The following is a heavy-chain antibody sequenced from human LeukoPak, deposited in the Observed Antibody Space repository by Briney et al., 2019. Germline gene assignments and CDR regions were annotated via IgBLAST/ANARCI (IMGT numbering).Heavy chain of an antibody. CDR2: IYYSGST. V-gene: IGHV4-39*01. D-gene: IGHD3-22*01. CDR1: GGSLSSTNW. CDR3: ARPNYYDSSAYKGWFDP. J-gene: IGHJ5*02. Sequence: SETLSLTCAVSGGSLSSTNWWSWVRQPPGKGLEWIGSIYYSGSTYYNPSLKGRVTISVDTSKNQFSLKLSSVTAADTAMYYCARPNYYDSSAYKGWFDPWGQGTLVTVSS.